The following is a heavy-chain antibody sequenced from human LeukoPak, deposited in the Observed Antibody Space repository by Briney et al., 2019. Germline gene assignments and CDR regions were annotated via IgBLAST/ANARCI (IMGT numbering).Heavy chain of an antibody. CDR2: VMPLFGTA. CDR1: GGTFNNSA. V-gene: IGHV1-69*05. J-gene: IGHJ5*02. D-gene: IGHD3-3*01. CDR3: AASYYDFWSGSQGNWFDP. Sequence: SVKVSCKTSGGTFNNSAISWVRQAPGQGLEWLGGVMPLFGTAGYAQKFQGRVTITKDESTRTVYLELSSLRSEDTAVYYCAASYYDFWSGSQGNWFDPWGQGTLVTVSS.